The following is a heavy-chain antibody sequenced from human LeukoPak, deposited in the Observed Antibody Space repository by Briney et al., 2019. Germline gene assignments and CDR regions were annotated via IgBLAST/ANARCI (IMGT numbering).Heavy chain of an antibody. CDR1: GFTLSSYW. CDR3: ARGGGYSYGSFDY. D-gene: IGHD5-18*01. J-gene: IGHJ4*02. Sequence: PGGSLRLSCAASGFTLSSYWMSWVRQAPGKGLEWVANIKQDGSEKYYVDSVKGRFTISRDNAKNSLYLQMNSLRAEDTAVYYCARGGGYSYGSFDYWGQGTLVTVSS. V-gene: IGHV3-7*01. CDR2: IKQDGSEK.